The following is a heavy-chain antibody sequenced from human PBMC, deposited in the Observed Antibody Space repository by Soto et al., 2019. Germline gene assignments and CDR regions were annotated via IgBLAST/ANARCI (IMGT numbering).Heavy chain of an antibody. Sequence: GGSLRLSCAASGFTFSISEMNWVRQTPGKGLEWVSTISSNSAYIYYTDALRGRFTISRDNAKNSLHLQMNSLRAEDTAVYYCTRDASRDSSARGWFDPWGPGTLVTVSS. CDR3: TRDASRDSSARGWFDP. V-gene: IGHV3-21*01. D-gene: IGHD6-13*01. CDR2: ISSNSAYI. J-gene: IGHJ5*02. CDR1: GFTFSISE.